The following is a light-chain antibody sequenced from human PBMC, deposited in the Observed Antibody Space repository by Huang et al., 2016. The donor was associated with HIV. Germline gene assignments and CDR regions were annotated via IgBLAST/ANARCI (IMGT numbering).Light chain of an antibody. CDR2: DAS. CDR3: HQRSNWLPYT. CDR1: QSIGKY. V-gene: IGKV3-11*01. Sequence: EIVLTQSPATLSLSPGQRATLSCRASQSIGKYLAWYQQRPGQPSRLLIYDASNRATGIPTRFSGRGSGTDFTLTISSLEPEDFAVYYCHQRSNWLPYTFGQGTKLEIK. J-gene: IGKJ2*01.